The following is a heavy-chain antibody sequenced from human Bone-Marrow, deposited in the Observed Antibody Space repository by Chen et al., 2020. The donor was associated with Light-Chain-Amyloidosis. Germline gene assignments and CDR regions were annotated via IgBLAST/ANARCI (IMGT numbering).Heavy chain of an antibody. D-gene: IGHD2-15*01. J-gene: IGHJ3*02. CDR1: GFTVSSNY. CDR2: IYSGGST. V-gene: IGHV3-53*01. CDR3: ARLGYCSGGSCDSYAFDI. Sequence: EVQLVEYGGGLIQPGGSLRLSCAASGFTVSSNYMSWVRQAPGKGLEWVSVIYSGGSTYYADSVKGRFTISRDNSKNTLYLQMNSLRAEDTAVYYCARLGYCSGGSCDSYAFDIWGQGTMVTVSS.